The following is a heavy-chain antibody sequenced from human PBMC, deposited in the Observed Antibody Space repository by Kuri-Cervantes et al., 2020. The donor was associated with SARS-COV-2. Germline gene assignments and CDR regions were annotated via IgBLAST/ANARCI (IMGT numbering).Heavy chain of an antibody. V-gene: IGHV1-69*06. Sequence: SVKVSCKASGGTFSSYAISWVRQAPGQGLEWMGGIIPIFGTANYAQKFQGRVTITADKSTSTAYMELSSLRSEDTAVYYCARLDYGGNYYYGMAVWGQGTTVTVSS. J-gene: IGHJ6*02. CDR1: GGTFSSYA. CDR2: IIPIFGTA. D-gene: IGHD4-23*01. CDR3: ARLDYGGNYYYGMAV.